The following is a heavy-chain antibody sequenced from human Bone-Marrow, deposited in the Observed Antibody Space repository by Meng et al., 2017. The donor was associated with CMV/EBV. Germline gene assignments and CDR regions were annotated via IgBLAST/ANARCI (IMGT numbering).Heavy chain of an antibody. Sequence: SVKVSCKASGGTFSSYAISWVRQAPGQGLEWMGGIIPILGIANYAQKFQGRVTITTDESTSTAYMELSSLRSEDTAVYYCARGAGYYYYYGMDVWGQGNTVTVSS. CDR3: ARGAGYYYYYGMDV. CDR2: IIPILGIA. J-gene: IGHJ6*01. V-gene: IGHV1-69*10. D-gene: IGHD3-10*01. CDR1: GGTFSSYA.